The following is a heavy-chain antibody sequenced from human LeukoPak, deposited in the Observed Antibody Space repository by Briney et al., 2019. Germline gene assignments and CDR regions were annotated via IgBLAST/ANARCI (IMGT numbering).Heavy chain of an antibody. CDR2: IGIDSGNT. CDR1: GFTFSDYS. CDR3: ARDYKYAFDN. D-gene: IGHD5-24*01. V-gene: IGHV3-48*01. J-gene: IGHJ4*02. Sequence: GGSLRLSCAASGFTFSDYSMNWVRQAPGKGPEWISYIGIDSGNTNYADSVKGRFTISGDKVKNSLYLQMNSLRVEDTAVYYCARDYKYAFDNWGQGTLVTVSS.